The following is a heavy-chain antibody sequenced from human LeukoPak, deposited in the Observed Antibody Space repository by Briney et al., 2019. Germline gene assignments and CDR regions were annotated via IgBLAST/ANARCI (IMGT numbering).Heavy chain of an antibody. CDR2: ISSNGSST. D-gene: IGHD6-19*01. Sequence: TGGSLRLYCAASGFTFSSYAMHWVRQAPGKGLEYVSAISSNGSSTYYANSVKGRFTISRDNSKNTLYLQMGRVRAEDMGVYYCARDSIAVAGTIEYCGEGALLSVSS. CDR1: GFTFSSYA. CDR3: ARDSIAVAGTIEY. V-gene: IGHV3-64*01. J-gene: IGHJ4*02.